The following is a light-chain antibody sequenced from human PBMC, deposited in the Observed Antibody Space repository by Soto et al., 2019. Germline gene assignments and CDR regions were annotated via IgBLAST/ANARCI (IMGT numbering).Light chain of an antibody. CDR2: GAS. Sequence: TRSPGSPYLSQGKRATLSCRASQSVSSNLAWYQQKPGQAPRLLIYGASTRATGIPARFSGSGSGTEFTLTISSLQSEDFAVYYCQQYNNWPPITFGQRTRLEI. CDR3: QQYNNWPPIT. J-gene: IGKJ5*01. V-gene: IGKV3-15*01. CDR1: QSVSSN.